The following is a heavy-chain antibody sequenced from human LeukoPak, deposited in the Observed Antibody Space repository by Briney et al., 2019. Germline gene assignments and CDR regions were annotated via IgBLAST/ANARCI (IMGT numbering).Heavy chain of an antibody. CDR3: ARQDHDYGDYGGFFY. Sequence: GESLKISCKGSGYCFTSYWIGWVRQMPGKGLEWMGLIYPGDSDTRYSPSFQGQVTISADKSISTAYLQWSSLKASDTAMYYCARQDHDYGDYGGFFYWGQGALVTVSS. CDR2: IYPGDSDT. D-gene: IGHD4-17*01. V-gene: IGHV5-51*01. J-gene: IGHJ4*02. CDR1: GYCFTSYW.